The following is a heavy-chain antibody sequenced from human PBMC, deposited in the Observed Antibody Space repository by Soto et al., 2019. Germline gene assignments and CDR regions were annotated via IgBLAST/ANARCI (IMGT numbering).Heavy chain of an antibody. CDR1: GFSFDDYT. Sequence: GGSLRLSCAASGFSFDDYTMHWVRQAPGKGLEWVSLINWDGTSTYYTDSMKGRFTISRDNAKNSLYLEMNSLRAEDTAVYYCARESEDLTSNFDYWGQGTLVTVSS. J-gene: IGHJ4*02. CDR2: INWDGTST. CDR3: ARESEDLTSNFDY. V-gene: IGHV3-43*01.